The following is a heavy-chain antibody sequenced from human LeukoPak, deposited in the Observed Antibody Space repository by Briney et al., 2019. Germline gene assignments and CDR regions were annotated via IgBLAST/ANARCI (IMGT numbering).Heavy chain of an antibody. V-gene: IGHV1-69*13. J-gene: IGHJ4*02. CDR3: VSLTAMVPNFDY. Sequence: SVKVSCKASGGTFSSYAISWVRQAPGQGLEWMGGIIPIFGTANYAQKFQGRVTITADESTSTAYMELSSLRSEDTAVYYCVSLTAMVPNFDYWGQGTLVTVSS. D-gene: IGHD5-18*01. CDR1: GGTFSSYA. CDR2: IIPIFGTA.